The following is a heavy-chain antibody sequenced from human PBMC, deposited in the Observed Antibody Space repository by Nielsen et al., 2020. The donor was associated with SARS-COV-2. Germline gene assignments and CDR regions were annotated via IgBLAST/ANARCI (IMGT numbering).Heavy chain of an antibody. Sequence: SGVSFGTDTLHWVRQPPGRGLEWVASISADEDKRFYIDSVRGRFSISRDDSKNTLYLQMNSLTLEDTAVYYCARDLPGGSSGYFAYWGQGTLVTVSS. V-gene: IGHV3-30*11. D-gene: IGHD3-22*01. J-gene: IGHJ4*02. CDR3: ARDLPGGSSGYFAY. CDR2: ISADEDKR. CDR1: GVSFGTDT.